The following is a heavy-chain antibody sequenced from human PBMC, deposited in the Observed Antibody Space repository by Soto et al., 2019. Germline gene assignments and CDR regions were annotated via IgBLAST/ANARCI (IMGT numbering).Heavy chain of an antibody. CDR2: ISGSGGST. Sequence: GGSLRLSCAASGFTFSSYAMSWVRQAPGKGLEWVSAISGSGGSTYYADSVKGRFTISRDNSKNTLYLQMNSLRAEDTAVYYCAKDTIAVAGNYYYYGMDVWGQGTTVTV. CDR1: GFTFSSYA. J-gene: IGHJ6*02. CDR3: AKDTIAVAGNYYYYGMDV. V-gene: IGHV3-23*01. D-gene: IGHD6-19*01.